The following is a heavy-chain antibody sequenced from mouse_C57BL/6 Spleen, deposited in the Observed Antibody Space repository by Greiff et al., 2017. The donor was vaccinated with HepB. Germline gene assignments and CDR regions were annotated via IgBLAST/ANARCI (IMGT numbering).Heavy chain of an antibody. CDR1: GFTFSDYY. Sequence: EVKLMESEGGLVQPGSSMKLSCTASGFTFSDYYMAWVRQVPEKGLEWVANINYDGSSTYYLDSLKSRFIISRDNAKNILYLQMSSLKSEDTATYYCARGVFHYGSSLYYFDYWGQGTTLTVSS. CDR2: INYDGSST. J-gene: IGHJ2*01. V-gene: IGHV5-16*01. CDR3: ARGVFHYGSSLYYFDY. D-gene: IGHD1-1*01.